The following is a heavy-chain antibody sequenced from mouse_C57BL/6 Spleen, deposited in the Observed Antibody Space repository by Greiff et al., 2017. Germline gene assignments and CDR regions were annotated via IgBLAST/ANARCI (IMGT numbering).Heavy chain of an antibody. CDR2: IDPEDGDT. CDR1: GFNIKDYY. D-gene: IGHD2-5*01. Sequence: VQLQQSGAELVRPGASVKLSCTASGFNIKDYYMHWVKQRPEQGLEWIGRIDPEDGDTEYAPKFQGKATMTADTSSNTADLQLSSLTSADTAVYYCTTDYSNYGFAYWGEGTLVTVSA. CDR3: TTDYSNYGFAY. V-gene: IGHV14-1*01. J-gene: IGHJ3*01.